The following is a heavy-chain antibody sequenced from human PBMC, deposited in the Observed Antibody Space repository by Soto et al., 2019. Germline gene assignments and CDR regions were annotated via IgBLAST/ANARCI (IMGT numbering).Heavy chain of an antibody. Sequence: GGSLRLSCAASGFTFVSHAMSWVRQAPGKGLEWVSVISGSGDTTNYADSVKDRFTISRDNSKNSLYLQMNSLRVEDTAIYYCAKSSSWAHYYYMDVWGKGTMVTVSS. CDR3: AKSSSWAHYYYMDV. CDR2: ISGSGDTT. J-gene: IGHJ6*03. CDR1: GFTFVSHA. D-gene: IGHD2-2*01. V-gene: IGHV3-23*01.